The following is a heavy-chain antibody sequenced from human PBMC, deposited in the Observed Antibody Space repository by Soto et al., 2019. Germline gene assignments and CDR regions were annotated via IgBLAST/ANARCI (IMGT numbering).Heavy chain of an antibody. V-gene: IGHV4-34*01. CDR1: GWSFSGYY. CDR3: AREACSTTSCYHD. D-gene: IGHD2-2*01. CDR2: INHYGST. Sequence: PSESLSLTCAVYGWSFSGYYWSWIRQPPGKGLEWIGEINHYGSTNQNPSLKSRVTLSIDTSKNQFSLKLSSVTAADTAVYYCAREACSTTSCYHDWGQGTTVTVSS. J-gene: IGHJ6*02.